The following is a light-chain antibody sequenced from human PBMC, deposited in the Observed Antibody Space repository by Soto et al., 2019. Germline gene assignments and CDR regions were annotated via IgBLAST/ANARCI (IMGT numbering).Light chain of an antibody. CDR2: DDN. CDR1: SSNIGGNS. CDR3: GSWDSSLSAYV. Sequence: VLTQPPSVSAAPGQKVTISCSGSSSNIGGNSVSWYQQLPGTAPKLLIYDDNKRPSGIPDRFSGSKSGTSATLGITGFQTGDEADYYCGSWDSSLSAYVFGLGPKVTVL. J-gene: IGLJ1*01. V-gene: IGLV1-51*01.